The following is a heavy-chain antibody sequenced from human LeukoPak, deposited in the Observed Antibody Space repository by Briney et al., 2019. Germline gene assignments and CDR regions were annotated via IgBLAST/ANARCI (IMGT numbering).Heavy chain of an antibody. D-gene: IGHD3-22*01. CDR3: ARGKFDSSGYYIDY. CDR2: ISGSGSYI. V-gene: IGHV3-21*06. J-gene: IGHJ4*02. Sequence: GGTLRLSCAASGFTFSSYGMSWVRQAPGKGLEWVSAISGSGSYISYADSMKGRFTISRDSAKNSVYLQMNSLRSEDTAVYYCARGKFDSSGYYIDYWGQGTLVTVSS. CDR1: GFTFSSYG.